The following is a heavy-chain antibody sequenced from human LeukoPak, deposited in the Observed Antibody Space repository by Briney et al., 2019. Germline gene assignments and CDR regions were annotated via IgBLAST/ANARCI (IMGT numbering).Heavy chain of an antibody. CDR3: ARDESSSGIFDY. Sequence: SQTLSLTCTVSGDSISSGGYYWSWIRQHPGKGLEWIGYIYYSGRTYYNPSLKSRVTISVDTSKNQFSLKLTSVTAADTAVYYCARDESSSGIFDYWGQGTLVTVSS. V-gene: IGHV4-31*03. J-gene: IGHJ4*02. CDR1: GDSISSGGYY. CDR2: IYYSGRT.